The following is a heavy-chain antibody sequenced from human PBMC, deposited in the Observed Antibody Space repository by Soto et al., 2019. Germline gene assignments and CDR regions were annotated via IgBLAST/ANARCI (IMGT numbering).Heavy chain of an antibody. V-gene: IGHV2-5*01. CDR2: IYGNDDK. CDR1: GFSLTTSGVG. J-gene: IGHJ4*02. D-gene: IGHD2-21*01. Sequence: SGPTLVNPTQTLTLTFTFSGFSLTTSGVGVGWIRQPPGKALEWLALIYGNDDKYFSPSLKSRLSITKDTSKNQVVLTLTNVDPVDSATYYCAPRVIAVTNCFDSWGQGVLVSVSS. CDR3: APRVIAVTNCFDS.